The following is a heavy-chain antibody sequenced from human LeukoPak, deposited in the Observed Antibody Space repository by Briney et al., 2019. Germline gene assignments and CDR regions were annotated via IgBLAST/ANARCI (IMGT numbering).Heavy chain of an antibody. Sequence: ASVKVSCKASGYTFTGYYMHWVRQAPGQGLEWMACIHPNSGDTNYAQKFQGRVTMTRDTSISTAYMELSRLRSDDTAVYYCATDRSDYGDTTFFDYWGRGTLVTVSS. CDR1: GYTFTGYY. CDR2: IHPNSGDT. J-gene: IGHJ4*02. D-gene: IGHD4-17*01. CDR3: ATDRSDYGDTTFFDY. V-gene: IGHV1-2*02.